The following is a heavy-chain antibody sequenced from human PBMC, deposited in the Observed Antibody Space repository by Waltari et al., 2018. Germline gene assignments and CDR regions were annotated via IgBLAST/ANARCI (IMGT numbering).Heavy chain of an antibody. CDR1: GYTFTSYY. CDR2: INPRGGST. D-gene: IGHD5-12*01. Sequence: QVQLVQSGAEVKKPGASVKVSCKASGYTFTSYYMHWVRQAPGQGLEWMGIINPRGGSTSYAQKFQGRVTRTRDTSTSTVYMELSSLRSEDTAVYYCARSGYEWYYFDYWGQGTLVTVSS. J-gene: IGHJ4*02. CDR3: ARSGYEWYYFDY. V-gene: IGHV1-46*01.